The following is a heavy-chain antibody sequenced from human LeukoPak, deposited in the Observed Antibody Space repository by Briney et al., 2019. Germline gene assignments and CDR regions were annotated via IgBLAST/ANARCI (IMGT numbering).Heavy chain of an antibody. V-gene: IGHV1-18*01. D-gene: IGHD6-13*01. J-gene: IGHJ5*02. CDR2: ISAYNGNT. CDR3: ARDSSSRGVWFDP. Sequence: WASVKVSCKASGYTFTSYGISWVRQAPGQGLEWKGWISAYNGNTNYAQKLQGRVTMTTDTSTSTAYMELRSLRSDDTAVYYCARDSSSRGVWFDPLGQGTLVTVSS. CDR1: GYTFTSYG.